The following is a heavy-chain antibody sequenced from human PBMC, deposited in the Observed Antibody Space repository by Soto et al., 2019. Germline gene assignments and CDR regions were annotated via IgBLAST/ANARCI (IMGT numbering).Heavy chain of an antibody. J-gene: IGHJ4*02. CDR2: INAGNGNT. CDR1: GYTFTSYA. D-gene: IGHD6-13*01. Sequence: ASVKVSCKASGYTFTSYAMHWVRQAPGQRLEWMGWINAGNGNTKYSQNFQDRVTIARDTSANTAFMELSSLRSEDTAVYYCARGSAAAGPYYFDYGAQGTLVTVSS. V-gene: IGHV1-3*01. CDR3: ARGSAAAGPYYFDY.